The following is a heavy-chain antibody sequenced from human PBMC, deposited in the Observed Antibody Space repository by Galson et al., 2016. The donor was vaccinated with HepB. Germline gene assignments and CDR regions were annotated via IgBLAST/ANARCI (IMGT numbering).Heavy chain of an antibody. Sequence: SETLSLTCTVSGGSISSYYWTWIRQSPGKGLEWIGYIYHSGSTNYNPSLKSRVTISKDTSKNQFSLKLTSVIAADTAMYYCARDRGANYYGGRYFDHWGQGTLVTVSS. CDR2: IYHSGST. CDR1: GGSISSYY. CDR3: ARDRGANYYGGRYFDH. J-gene: IGHJ4*02. D-gene: IGHD4/OR15-4a*01. V-gene: IGHV4-59*01.